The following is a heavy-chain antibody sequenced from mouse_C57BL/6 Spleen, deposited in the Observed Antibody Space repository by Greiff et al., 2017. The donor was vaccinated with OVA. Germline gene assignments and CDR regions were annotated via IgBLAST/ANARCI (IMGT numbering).Heavy chain of an antibody. Sequence: EVQLVESGGGLVQPGGSMKLSCVASGFTFSNYWMNWVRQSPEKGLEWVAQIRLKSDNYATHYAESVKGRFTISRDDSKSSVYLQMNNLRAEDTGIYYCTVSRHWYFDVWGTGTTVTVSS. J-gene: IGHJ1*03. CDR3: TVSRHWYFDV. CDR2: IRLKSDNYAT. CDR1: GFTFSNYW. V-gene: IGHV6-3*01.